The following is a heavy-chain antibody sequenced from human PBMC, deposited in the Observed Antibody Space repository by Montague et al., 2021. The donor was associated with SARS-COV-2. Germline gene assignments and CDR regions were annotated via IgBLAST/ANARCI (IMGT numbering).Heavy chain of an antibody. D-gene: IGHD1-14*01. J-gene: IGHJ3*02. CDR3: AGGMYGLTETTDAFDI. CDR2: IYSSGTT. CDR1: GGSIRSSDHY. V-gene: IGHV4-31*03. Sequence: TLSLTCTVSGGSIRSSDHYWSWIRQHPGKGLEWIGYIYSSGTTYYNPSLRSRVTISVDTSKKQFSLKLSSVTAADTAVYYCAGGMYGLTETTDAFDIWGQGTMVSVSS.